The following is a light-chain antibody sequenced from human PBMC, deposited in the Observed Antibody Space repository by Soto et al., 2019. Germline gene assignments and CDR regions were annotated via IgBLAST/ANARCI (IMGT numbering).Light chain of an antibody. Sequence: QSALTQPASVSGSPGQSITISCTGTSSDVGGYNYVSWYQQHPGKAPKLMIYDVSHRPSGVSNRFSGSKSGNTASLTISGLQAEDEADEYCSSYTSSSTVVFGGGTKLTVL. CDR3: SSYTSSSTVV. V-gene: IGLV2-14*01. CDR1: SSDVGGYNY. CDR2: DVS. J-gene: IGLJ2*01.